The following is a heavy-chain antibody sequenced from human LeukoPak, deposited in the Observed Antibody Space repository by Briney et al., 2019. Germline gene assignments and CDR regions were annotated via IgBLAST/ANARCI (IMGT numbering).Heavy chain of an antibody. Sequence: ASVKVSCKASGYTFTDYYIHWVRQAPGHGLEWLGWMNVKTGATSSAQKFPGRFTMTRDTSIGTASMEFSSLTPDDTAVYYCARQSGTYWGLDYWGQGTLVTVSS. CDR1: GYTFTDYY. CDR2: MNVKTGAT. D-gene: IGHD1-26*01. V-gene: IGHV1-2*02. CDR3: ARQSGTYWGLDY. J-gene: IGHJ4*02.